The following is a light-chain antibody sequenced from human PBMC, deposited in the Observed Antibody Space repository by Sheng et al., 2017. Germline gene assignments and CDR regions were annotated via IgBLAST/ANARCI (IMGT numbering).Light chain of an antibody. CDR1: QSVRTW. CDR3: QQTNSFPLT. Sequence: DLQMTQSPSSLSASVGDRVTITCQASQSVRTWLAWYQHKAGKAPKFLIYGASNLQSGVPSRFSGSGSGTDFTLTITSLQPEDFATYFCQQTNSFPLTFGG. V-gene: IGKV1-12*01. CDR2: GAS. J-gene: IGKJ4*01.